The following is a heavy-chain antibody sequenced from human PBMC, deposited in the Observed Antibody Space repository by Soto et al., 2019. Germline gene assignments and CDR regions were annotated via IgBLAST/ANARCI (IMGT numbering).Heavy chain of an antibody. J-gene: IGHJ6*02. CDR3: ARDPGIAVDPNHRGQDV. Sequence: QVQLMESGGGVAQPGRSLRLSCAASGFTFSSYAMHWVRQAPGKGLEWVAVISYDGNNKYYAGSVKGRFTISRDNSKNTLCLQMDSLTAEDTAVYYCARDPGIAVDPNHRGQDVWGQGTTVSVSS. V-gene: IGHV3-30-3*01. CDR1: GFTFSSYA. D-gene: IGHD6-19*01. CDR2: ISYDGNNK.